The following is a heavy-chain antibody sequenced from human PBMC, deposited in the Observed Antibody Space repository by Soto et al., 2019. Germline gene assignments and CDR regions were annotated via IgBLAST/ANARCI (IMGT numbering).Heavy chain of an antibody. J-gene: IGHJ4*02. CDR3: ARHVISYCSGGSCQYFDY. CDR1: CGSIHSYY. V-gene: IGHV4-59*08. Sequence: PSETLSLTCTFLCGSIHSYYWSWMLEPPGQGLEWIGYIYYSGSTNYNPSLKSRVTISVDTSKNQFSLKLSSVTAADTAVYYCARHVISYCSGGSCQYFDYWGQGTLVTVS. D-gene: IGHD2-15*01. CDR2: IYYSGST.